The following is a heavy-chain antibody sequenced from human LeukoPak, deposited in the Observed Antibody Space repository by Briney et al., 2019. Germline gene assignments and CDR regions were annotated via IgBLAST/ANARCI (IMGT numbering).Heavy chain of an antibody. D-gene: IGHD3-22*01. CDR1: GGSISSSSYY. CDR3: ARDVSGGSSGYYAPYFDY. J-gene: IGHJ4*02. Sequence: TPSETLSLTCTVSGGSISSSSYYWGWIRQPPGKGLEWIGSIYYSGSTYYNPSLKSRVTISVDTSKNQFSLKLSSVTAADTAVYYCARDVSGGSSGYYAPYFDYWGQGTLVTVSS. V-gene: IGHV4-39*07. CDR2: IYYSGST.